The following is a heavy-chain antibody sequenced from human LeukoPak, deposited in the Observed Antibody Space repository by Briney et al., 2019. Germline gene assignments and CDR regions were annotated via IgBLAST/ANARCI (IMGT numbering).Heavy chain of an antibody. CDR2: IYYSGST. CDR1: GGSINNYY. D-gene: IGHD2-2*03. V-gene: IGHV4-59*01. Sequence: PSETLSLTCTVSGGSINNYYWSWIRQPPGKGLEWIGFIYYSGSTHYNPSLRSRVTMSADTSKNQFSLKVTSVTAADTAVYFCARHLDIASHYFDYWGQGTLVTVSS. J-gene: IGHJ4*02. CDR3: ARHLDIASHYFDY.